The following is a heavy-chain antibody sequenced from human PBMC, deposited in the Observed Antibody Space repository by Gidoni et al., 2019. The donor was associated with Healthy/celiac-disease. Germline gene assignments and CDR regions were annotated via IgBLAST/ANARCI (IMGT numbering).Heavy chain of an antibody. Sequence: QVQLVQSGAEVKKPGASVKVSCKASGYPCTSYGISWVRQAPGQGLEWMGWISAYNGNTNYAQKLQGRVTMTTDTSTSTAYMELRSLRSDDTAVYYCARVDYCDYTLRWFDPWGQGTLVTVSS. CDR2: ISAYNGNT. J-gene: IGHJ5*02. D-gene: IGHD4-17*01. V-gene: IGHV1-18*04. CDR3: ARVDYCDYTLRWFDP. CDR1: GYPCTSYG.